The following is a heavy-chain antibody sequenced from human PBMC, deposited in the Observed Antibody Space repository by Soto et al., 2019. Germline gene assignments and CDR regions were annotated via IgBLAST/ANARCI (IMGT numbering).Heavy chain of an antibody. CDR2: ISYDGSNK. J-gene: IGHJ5*02. V-gene: IGHV3-30-3*01. D-gene: IGHD3-22*01. Sequence: PGGSLRLSCAASGFTFSSYAMHWVRQAPGKGLEWVAVISYDGSNKYYADSVKGRFTISRDNSKNTLYLQMNSLRAEDTAVYYCARGDYYDSSGYYYLDNWFDPWGQGTRGTVS. CDR3: ARGDYYDSSGYYYLDNWFDP. CDR1: GFTFSSYA.